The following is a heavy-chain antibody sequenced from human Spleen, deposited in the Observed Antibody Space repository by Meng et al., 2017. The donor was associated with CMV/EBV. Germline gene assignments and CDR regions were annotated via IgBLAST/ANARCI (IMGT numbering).Heavy chain of an antibody. Sequence: GESLKISCAASGFPFSDYYISWIRQAPGKGLEWISIIRGGGGNIDYADSVKGRFTISRDNAKNSVYLQMNTLRAEDTAVYYCARDRSLYFFDYWGQGTLVTVSS. CDR2: IRGGGGNI. J-gene: IGHJ4*02. CDR3: ARDRSLYFFDY. CDR1: GFPFSDYY. D-gene: IGHD3-16*02. V-gene: IGHV3-11*01.